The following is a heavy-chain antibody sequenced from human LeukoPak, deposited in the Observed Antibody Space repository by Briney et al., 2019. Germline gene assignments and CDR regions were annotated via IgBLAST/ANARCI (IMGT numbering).Heavy chain of an antibody. V-gene: IGHV4-39*07. D-gene: IGHD3-10*01. J-gene: IGHJ4*02. CDR1: GGSISSSSYY. CDR3: ARVSFDYYASGSYYNGDFDY. Sequence: SETLSLTCTVSGGSISSSSYYWGWIRQPPGKGLEWIGSMYYSGSTYYNPSLKSRVTISVDTSKNQFSLKLTSVTAADTAVYYCARVSFDYYASGSYYNGDFDYWGQGALVTVSS. CDR2: MYYSGST.